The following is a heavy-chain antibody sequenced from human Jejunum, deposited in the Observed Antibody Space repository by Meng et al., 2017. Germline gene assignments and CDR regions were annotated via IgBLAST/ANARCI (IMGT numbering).Heavy chain of an antibody. J-gene: IGHJ4*02. Sequence: GESLKISCAASGFTFSSYWMSWVRQAPGKGLEWVANIRQDGSEIYYVDSVKGRFTISRDNAKSSLYLQMNSLRADDTAVYYCARIFYSSDWHWVGDYWGKGTLVTVSS. V-gene: IGHV3-7*01. CDR2: IRQDGSEI. CDR1: GFTFSSYW. CDR3: ARIFYSSDWHWVGDY. D-gene: IGHD6-25*01.